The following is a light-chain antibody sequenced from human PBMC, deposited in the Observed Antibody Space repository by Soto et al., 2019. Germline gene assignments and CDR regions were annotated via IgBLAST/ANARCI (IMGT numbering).Light chain of an antibody. Sequence: QSALTQPASVSGSPGQSITISCTGASSDVGSYNLVSWYQQHPGKAPELMIYEVNKRPSGVSDRFSGSKSGSTASLTISGLQAEDEADYYCCSYAGSGTYVVFGGGTKLTVL. V-gene: IGLV2-23*02. CDR2: EVN. J-gene: IGLJ2*01. CDR1: SSDVGSYNL. CDR3: CSYAGSGTYVV.